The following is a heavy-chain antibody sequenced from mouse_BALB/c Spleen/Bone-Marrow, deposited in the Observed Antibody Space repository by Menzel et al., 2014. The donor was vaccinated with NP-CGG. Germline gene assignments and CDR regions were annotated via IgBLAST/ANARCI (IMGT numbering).Heavy chain of an antibody. D-gene: IGHD1-1*01. CDR1: GFTFSNFG. CDR2: ISGVSSTI. V-gene: IGHV5-17*02. J-gene: IGHJ4*01. CDR3: ARSTWSYYNGMDY. Sequence: EVQLVESGGGLVQPGGSRKLSCAASGFTFSNFGIHWVRQAPEKGLEWVAYISGVSSTIYYADTVKGRFTISRDNPKNPLFLQMTSLRSEDTAMYYCARSTWSYYNGMDYWGQGTSVTVSS.